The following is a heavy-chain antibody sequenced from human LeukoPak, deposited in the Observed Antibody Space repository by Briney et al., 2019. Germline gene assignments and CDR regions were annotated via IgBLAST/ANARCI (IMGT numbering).Heavy chain of an antibody. Sequence: GGSLRLSCVVSGFTFSNDWMHWVRQAPGKGLLWVSRISGDGATTNYADSVKGRFTISRDNAKNTLYLQMDSLRAEDTAVYYCAGTWSFDYWGQGTLVTVSS. J-gene: IGHJ4*02. CDR1: GFTFSNDW. CDR3: AGTWSFDY. CDR2: ISGDGATT. D-gene: IGHD2-15*01. V-gene: IGHV3-74*01.